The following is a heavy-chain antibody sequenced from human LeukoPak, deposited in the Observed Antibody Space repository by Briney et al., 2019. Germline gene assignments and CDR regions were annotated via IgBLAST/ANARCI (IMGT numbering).Heavy chain of an antibody. J-gene: IGHJ4*02. CDR1: GFTFNSYE. Sequence: GGSLRLSCAASGFTFNSYEMNWVRQAPGKGLEWVSSISSSGSTIYYADPVKGRFTISRDNAKNSLYLQMDSLRAEDTAVYYCTTDHVGATVEFDSWGQGTLVTVSS. D-gene: IGHD1-26*01. CDR2: ISSSGSTI. CDR3: TTDHVGATVEFDS. V-gene: IGHV3-48*03.